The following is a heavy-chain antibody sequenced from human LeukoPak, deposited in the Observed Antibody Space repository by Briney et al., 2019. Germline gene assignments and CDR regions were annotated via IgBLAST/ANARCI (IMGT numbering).Heavy chain of an antibody. Sequence: GGSLRLSCAASGFTFSNYGMSWVRQAPGKGLEWVSAITDSGGGTYYADSVKGRFTISRDNSENTLYLQMNSLGAEDTAVYYCAKHMTGTKSSDYWGQGALATVSS. CDR2: ITDSGGGT. CDR1: GFTFSNYG. J-gene: IGHJ4*02. CDR3: AKHMTGTKSSDY. V-gene: IGHV3-23*01. D-gene: IGHD1-7*01.